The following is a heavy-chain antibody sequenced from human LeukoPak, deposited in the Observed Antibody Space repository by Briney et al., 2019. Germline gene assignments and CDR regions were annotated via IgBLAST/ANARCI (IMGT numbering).Heavy chain of an antibody. J-gene: IGHJ5*02. D-gene: IGHD1-26*01. CDR1: GFTFSDYE. Sequence: GGSLRLSCAASGFTFSDYEMNWVRQAPGKGLEWVSYISSSASIIYYSDSVKGRFTISRDNAKNSLYLQMNSLRAEDTAVYYCAREVGAGFDPWGQGTLVTVSS. CDR2: ISSSASII. V-gene: IGHV3-48*03. CDR3: AREVGAGFDP.